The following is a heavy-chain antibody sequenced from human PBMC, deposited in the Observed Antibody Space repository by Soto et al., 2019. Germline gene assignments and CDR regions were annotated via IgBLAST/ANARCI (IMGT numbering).Heavy chain of an antibody. CDR1: GCSVSIGDYL. Sequence: VHLQESGPGLVTPSQTLSLTCTVFGCSVSIGDYLWSWIRQRPGQGLEWIGYIHDSGKTYYNPSLKSRVTISLDTSKNQFSLKVTSMTAADTAVYCCARARGGDSGEYASRFDRWGHVHLVTVAS. CDR3: ARARGGDSGEYASRFDR. V-gene: IGHV4-30-4*01. CDR2: IHDSGKT. D-gene: IGHD4-17*01. J-gene: IGHJ5*02.